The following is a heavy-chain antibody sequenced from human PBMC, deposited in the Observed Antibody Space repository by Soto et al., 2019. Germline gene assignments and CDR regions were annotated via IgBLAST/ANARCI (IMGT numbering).Heavy chain of an antibody. Sequence: HPGGSLRLSCGVSGFTVTSNGVSWVRQAPGKGLEWVSAISPNGQGIWYADSVKGRFTISRDISRNTVFLQMDSLRAEDTAVYYCAKSGCSSWYCYYYYGMDVWGQGTTVTVSS. CDR3: AKSGCSSWYCYYYYGMDV. J-gene: IGHJ6*02. CDR1: GFTVTSNG. V-gene: IGHV3-23*01. D-gene: IGHD6-13*01. CDR2: ISPNGQGI.